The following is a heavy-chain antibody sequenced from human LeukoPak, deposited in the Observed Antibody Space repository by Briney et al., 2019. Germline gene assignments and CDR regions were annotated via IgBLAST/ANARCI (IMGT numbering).Heavy chain of an antibody. CDR2: MNPSSANT. Sequence: AASVTVSCKASGYTFTSYDINWVRQATGQGLERMGWMNPSSANTGYAQKFQGRVTMTRNTSISTAYMELSSLRSEDSAVYYCARPYYYDSSGYYYGSAFDIWGQGTMVTVSS. CDR3: ARPYYYDSSGYYYGSAFDI. CDR1: GYTFTSYD. J-gene: IGHJ3*02. V-gene: IGHV1-8*01. D-gene: IGHD3-22*01.